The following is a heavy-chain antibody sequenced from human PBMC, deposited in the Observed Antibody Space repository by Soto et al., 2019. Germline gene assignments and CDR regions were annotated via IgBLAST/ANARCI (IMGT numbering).Heavy chain of an antibody. CDR3: ARHVPAAGYYYGMDV. V-gene: IGHV1-69*12. CDR1: GGTFSSYA. J-gene: IGHJ6*02. CDR2: IIPIFGTA. D-gene: IGHD2-2*01. Sequence: QVQLVQSGAEVKKPGSSVKVSCKASGGTFSSYAISWVRQAPGQGLEWMGGIIPIFGTANYAQKFQGRVTITAEESTSKAYMELSSLSSEDTAVYYCARHVPAAGYYYGMDVWGQGTTVTVSS.